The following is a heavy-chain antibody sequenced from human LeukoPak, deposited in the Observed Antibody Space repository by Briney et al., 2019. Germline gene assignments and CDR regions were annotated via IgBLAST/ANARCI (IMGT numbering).Heavy chain of an antibody. J-gene: IGHJ4*02. Sequence: SETLSLTCTVSGGSISNYYWSWIRQPPGKGLEWIAYTHHSGITNYNPSLKSRVTISVDTSKNQFSLKLTSVTAADTAVYYCARDREYTSTWCGFDHWGQGALVTVSS. CDR3: ARDREYTSTWCGFDH. D-gene: IGHD6-13*01. CDR1: GGSISNYY. V-gene: IGHV4-59*01. CDR2: THHSGIT.